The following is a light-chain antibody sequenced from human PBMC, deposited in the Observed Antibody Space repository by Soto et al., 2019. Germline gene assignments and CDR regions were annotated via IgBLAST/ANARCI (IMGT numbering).Light chain of an antibody. CDR3: QQRSNWYT. Sequence: EIVLTQSPATLSLSPGERATLSCRASQSVSSYLAWYQQKPGQAPRLLIQNASNRATGIPARFSGSGSGTDFTLTISSLEPEDFAVYYCQQRSNWYTFGQGTKLEIK. CDR1: QSVSSY. CDR2: NAS. V-gene: IGKV3-11*01. J-gene: IGKJ2*01.